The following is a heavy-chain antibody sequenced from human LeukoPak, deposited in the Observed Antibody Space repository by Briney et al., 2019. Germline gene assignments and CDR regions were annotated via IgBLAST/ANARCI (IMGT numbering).Heavy chain of an antibody. J-gene: IGHJ3*02. CDR1: GFTFSSQW. CDR2: IKSDGSST. D-gene: IGHD4/OR15-4a*01. Sequence: GGSLRLSCAASGFTFSSQWMHWVRQASGKGLVWVSRIKSDGSSTSYADSVKGRFTISRDNAKNTLYLQMNSQRAEDTAVYYCASVLIDAFDIWGQGTMVTVSS. V-gene: IGHV3-74*01. CDR3: ASVLIDAFDI.